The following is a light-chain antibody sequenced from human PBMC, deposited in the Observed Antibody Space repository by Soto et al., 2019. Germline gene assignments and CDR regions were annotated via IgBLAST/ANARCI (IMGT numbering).Light chain of an antibody. CDR1: QSLLHSNGYNY. CDR2: LGS. Sequence: DIVVTQSPLTLPVTPGETASISCRSSQSLLHSNGYNYLDWYLQKPGQSPQVLIYLGSNRASVVPDRFSGSGSGTDFTLKISRVEAEDVGVYYCVQALQSPPWTFGQGTKVEIK. J-gene: IGKJ1*01. V-gene: IGKV2-28*01. CDR3: VQALQSPPWT.